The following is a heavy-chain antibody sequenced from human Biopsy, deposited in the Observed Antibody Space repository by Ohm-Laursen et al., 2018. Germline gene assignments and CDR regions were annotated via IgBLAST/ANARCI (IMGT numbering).Heavy chain of an antibody. Sequence: TLSLTCNVSGGSINSGGHFWGWVRQSPGKGLEWIGYIYDNGDTYYNPSLMSLVSISADTSKNQVSLRLNSVTAADTAVYYCTRLTGDPSYWGQGILVTVSS. V-gene: IGHV4-31*01. J-gene: IGHJ4*02. CDR3: TRLTGDPSY. CDR2: IYDNGDT. CDR1: GGSINSGGHF. D-gene: IGHD7-27*01.